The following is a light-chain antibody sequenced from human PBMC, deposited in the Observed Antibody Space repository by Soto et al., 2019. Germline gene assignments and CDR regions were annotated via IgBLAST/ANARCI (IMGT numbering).Light chain of an antibody. Sequence: EIVLTQSPGTLSLSPGERATLSCRASQSVSSSYLAWYQQKPGQAPRLLIYGASSRATGIPDRFSGSGSGTDFNLTISRLEPEDFAVYYCQQYGSSPPRTCGQGTKVEIK. CDR3: QQYGSSPPRT. J-gene: IGKJ1*01. V-gene: IGKV3-20*01. CDR2: GAS. CDR1: QSVSSSY.